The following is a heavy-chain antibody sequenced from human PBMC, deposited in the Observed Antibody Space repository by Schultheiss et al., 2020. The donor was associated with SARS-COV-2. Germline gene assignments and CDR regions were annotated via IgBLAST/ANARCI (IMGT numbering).Heavy chain of an antibody. Sequence: SQTLSLTCSVSGYSISSGHHWGWIRQPPGKGLEWIGYIYYSGSTYYNPSLKSRVTISADTSDNQFSLRLTSVTAADTAVYFCARATRVESLFSVRGGSFDFWGRGALVTVSS. CDR2: IYYSGST. V-gene: IGHV4-38-2*02. J-gene: IGHJ4*02. CDR3: ARATRVESLFSVRGGSFDF. D-gene: IGHD5-24*01. CDR1: GYSISSGHH.